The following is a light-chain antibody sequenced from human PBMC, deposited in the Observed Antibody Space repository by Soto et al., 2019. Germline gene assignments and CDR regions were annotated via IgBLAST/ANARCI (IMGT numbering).Light chain of an antibody. CDR3: QHYNSYSEA. Sequence: DIQMTQSPSSLSAFVGDRFTITCRASLTISSYLNWYQQKSGKAPKLLISAASSLESGVPPRFSGSGSGTEFTLTISSLQPDDFATYYCQHYNSYSEAFGQGTKVDIK. CDR1: LTISSY. V-gene: IGKV1-39*01. J-gene: IGKJ1*01. CDR2: AAS.